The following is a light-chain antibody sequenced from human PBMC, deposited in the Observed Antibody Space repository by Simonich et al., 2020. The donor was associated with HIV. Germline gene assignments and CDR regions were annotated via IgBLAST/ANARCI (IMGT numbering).Light chain of an antibody. CDR1: SSDVGGYNF. V-gene: IGLV2-11*01. CDR2: DVS. CDR3: SSYAGSNTVV. J-gene: IGLJ2*01. Sequence: QSALTQPRSVSGSPGQSVSISCPGTSSDVGGYNFVSWYPQHPGKAPKLMIYDVSPRPSGVPDRFSGSKSGNTASLTISGLQAEDEANYYCSSYAGSNTVVFGGGTKLTVL.